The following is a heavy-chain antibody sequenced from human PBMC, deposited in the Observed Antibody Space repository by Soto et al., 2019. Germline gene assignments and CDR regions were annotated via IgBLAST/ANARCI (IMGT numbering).Heavy chain of an antibody. D-gene: IGHD1-20*01. J-gene: IGHJ4*02. CDR3: ATSEDNWNDLVEFFY. CDR1: GFTCSYAW. Sequence: XGALRVSCAASGFTCSYAWMSWVRQAPGKGLEWVGRIKSKPDGGTADYAAPVRGRFSISRDESKDTLHLQMSSLKTEDTAVYYCATSEDNWNDLVEFFYWGQGTLVPVS. CDR2: IKSKPDGGTA. V-gene: IGHV3-15*01.